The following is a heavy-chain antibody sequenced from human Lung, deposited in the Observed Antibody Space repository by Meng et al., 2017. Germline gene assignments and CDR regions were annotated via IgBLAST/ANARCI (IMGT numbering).Heavy chain of an antibody. CDR2: INHSGST. V-gene: IGHV4-34*01. CDR3: ARGPTTMAHDFDY. J-gene: IGHJ4*02. D-gene: IGHD4-11*01. CDR1: GGSFSDYY. Sequence: QGQLTQWCAGLLKPSEPLSLTCVVSGGSFSDYYWSWIRQPPGKGLEWIGEINHSGSTNYNPSLESRATISVDTSQNNLSLKLSSVTAADSAVYYCARGPTTMAHDFDYWGQGTLVTVSS.